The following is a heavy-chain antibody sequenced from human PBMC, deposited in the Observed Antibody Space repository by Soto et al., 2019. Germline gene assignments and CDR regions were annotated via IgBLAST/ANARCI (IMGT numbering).Heavy chain of an antibody. D-gene: IGHD2-21*02. CDR3: ARDFGDSRGSYYYYGMDV. Sequence: GGSLRLSCAASEFTFNTYSMNWVRQAPGKGLEWVSCISRTSTYIYYADSVKGRFTISRDNAKNLLYLQMNSLRAEDTAVYYCARDFGDSRGSYYYYGMDVWGQGTTVTVSS. J-gene: IGHJ6*02. CDR2: ISRTSTYI. V-gene: IGHV3-21*01. CDR1: EFTFNTYS.